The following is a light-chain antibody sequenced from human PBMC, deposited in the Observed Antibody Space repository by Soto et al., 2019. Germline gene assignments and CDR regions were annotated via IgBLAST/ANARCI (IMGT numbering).Light chain of an antibody. CDR2: VNSDGSH. CDR1: SGHSSNA. Sequence: QSVLTQSPSASASLGASVKLTCTLSSGHSSNAIAWHQQQPEKGPRYLMKVNSDGSHSKGYGIPDRFSGSSSGAERYLTISSLQSEDEADYYCQTWGTGVHVFGTGTKLTVL. J-gene: IGLJ1*01. V-gene: IGLV4-69*02. CDR3: QTWGTGVHV.